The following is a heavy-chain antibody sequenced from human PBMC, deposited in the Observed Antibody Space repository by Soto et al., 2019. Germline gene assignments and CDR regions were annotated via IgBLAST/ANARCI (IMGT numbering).Heavy chain of an antibody. CDR2: INPATGNT. V-gene: IGHV1-3*01. J-gene: IGHJ5*02. CDR1: GYSFATYA. Sequence: QVPLVQSGAEVKKPGTSVKVSCKASGYSFATYAIHWVRQAPGQGLEWMGWINPATGNTEYSDKFQDRVTFTRDTSATTAYTELRGLRSEDTAVYYCARRYKSAGWLEPWGQGTLVTVSS. CDR3: ARRYKSAGWLEP. D-gene: IGHD1-1*01.